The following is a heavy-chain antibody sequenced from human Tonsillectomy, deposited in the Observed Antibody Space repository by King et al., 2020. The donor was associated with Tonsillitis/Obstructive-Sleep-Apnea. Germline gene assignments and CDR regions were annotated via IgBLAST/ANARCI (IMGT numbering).Heavy chain of an antibody. CDR3: ARDQDYGSGSYFHYYYYMDV. J-gene: IGHJ6*03. D-gene: IGHD3-10*01. V-gene: IGHV3-53*01. CDR2: IYSCGST. Sequence: VQLVESGGGLIQPGGSLRLSCAASGFTVSSNYISWVRQAPGKGLEWVSVIYSCGSTYYADSVKGRFTISRDNSKNKLYLQMNSLRAEDTAVYYCARDQDYGSGSYFHYYYYMDVWGKGTTVTVSS. CDR1: GFTVSSNY.